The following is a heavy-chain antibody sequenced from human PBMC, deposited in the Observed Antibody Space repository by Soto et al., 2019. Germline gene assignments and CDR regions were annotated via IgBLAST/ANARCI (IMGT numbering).Heavy chain of an antibody. Sequence: QVQLVQSGADVKKPGASVKVSCKASGYTFTGYYVHWVRQAPGQGLEWMGWINPNSGGTNYAQKLQGRVTMTRDTSISTAYMELSSLRSDDTALYYCERQLAYCGGDCYTEPLDYWGQGTPVTVSS. CDR3: ERQLAYCGGDCYTEPLDY. D-gene: IGHD2-21*02. J-gene: IGHJ4*02. CDR1: GYTFTGYY. V-gene: IGHV1-2*02. CDR2: INPNSGGT.